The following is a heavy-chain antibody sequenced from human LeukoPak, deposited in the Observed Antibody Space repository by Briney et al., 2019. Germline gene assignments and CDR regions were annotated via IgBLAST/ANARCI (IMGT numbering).Heavy chain of an antibody. V-gene: IGHV4-4*07. D-gene: IGHD3-9*01. CDR3: ARHGVTTTGYYWD. CDR1: GGSISSYY. J-gene: IGHJ4*02. Sequence: SETLSLTCTVSGGSISSYYWSWIRQPAGKGLEWIGRIYTSGSTNYNPSLKSRVTISVDKSKNQFSLKLSSVTATDTARYYCARHGVTTTGYYWDWGQGALVTVSS. CDR2: IYTSGST.